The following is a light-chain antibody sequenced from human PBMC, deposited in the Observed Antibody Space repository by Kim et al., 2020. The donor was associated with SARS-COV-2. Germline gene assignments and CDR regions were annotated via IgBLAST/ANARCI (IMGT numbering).Light chain of an antibody. Sequence: QRVTISCSGSSSNIGSNTVNWYHQVPGTAPKLLIYNTDRRPSGVPDRFSGSKSGTSASLAISGLQSEDEADYYCATWDDSLNGFWVFGGGTKVTVL. J-gene: IGLJ3*02. CDR3: ATWDDSLNGFWV. V-gene: IGLV1-44*01. CDR2: NTD. CDR1: SSNIGSNT.